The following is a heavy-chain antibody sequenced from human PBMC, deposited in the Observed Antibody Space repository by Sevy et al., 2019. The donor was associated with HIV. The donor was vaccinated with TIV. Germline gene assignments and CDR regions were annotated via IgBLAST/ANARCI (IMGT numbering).Heavy chain of an antibody. V-gene: IGHV3-23*01. CDR3: AKGGVARPEF. CDR2: VSGSGSTT. CDR1: GFTFSSYH. J-gene: IGHJ4*02. D-gene: IGHD3-10*01. Sequence: GGSLRLSCAASGFTFSSYHMSWVRQAPGKGLEWVSAVSGSGSTTYYADSLKGRFTISRDNSKNTVYLQMSSLRADDTALYYCAKGGVARPEFWGQGTLVTVSS.